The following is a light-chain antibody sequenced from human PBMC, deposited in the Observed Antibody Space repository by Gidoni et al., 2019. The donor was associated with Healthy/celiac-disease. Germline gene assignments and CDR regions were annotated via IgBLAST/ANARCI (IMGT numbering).Light chain of an antibody. CDR2: DAS. J-gene: IGKJ2*01. CDR3: QQYGSSPYT. CDR1: QSVSSSS. Sequence: EIVLTQYPATLSLSPGERATLSCGASQSVSSSSLAWYQQKPGLAPRLLIYDASSRATGIPDRFSGSGSGTDFTLTISRLEPEDFAVYYCQQYGSSPYTFGQGTKLEIK. V-gene: IGKV3D-20*01.